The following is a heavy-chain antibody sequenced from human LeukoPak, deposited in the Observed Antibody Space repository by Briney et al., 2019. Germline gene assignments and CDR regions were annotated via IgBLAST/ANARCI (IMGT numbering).Heavy chain of an antibody. CDR3: ARGRGRYFDWGYY. J-gene: IGHJ4*02. Sequence: PGGSLRLSCAASGFTFSSYSMNWVRQAPGKGLEWVSSISSSSSYIYYADSVKGRFTISRDNAKNSLYLQMNSLRAEDTAVYYCARGRGRYFDWGYYWGQGTLVTVSS. CDR1: GFTFSSYS. CDR2: ISSSSSYI. V-gene: IGHV3-21*01. D-gene: IGHD3-9*01.